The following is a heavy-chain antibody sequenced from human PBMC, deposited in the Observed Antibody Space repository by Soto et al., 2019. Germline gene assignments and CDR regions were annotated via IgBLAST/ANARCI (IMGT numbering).Heavy chain of an antibody. J-gene: IGHJ5*02. CDR2: IIPIFGTA. CDR1: GGTFSSYA. Sequence: QVQLVQSGAEVKKPGSSVKVSCKASGGTFSSYAISWVRQAPGQGLEWMGGIIPIFGTANYAQKFQGRVTITAGEPTSTAYMELSSLRSEDTAVYYCARTWIQPPLRLDWFDPWGQGTLVTVSS. D-gene: IGHD5-18*01. CDR3: ARTWIQPPLRLDWFDP. V-gene: IGHV1-69*12.